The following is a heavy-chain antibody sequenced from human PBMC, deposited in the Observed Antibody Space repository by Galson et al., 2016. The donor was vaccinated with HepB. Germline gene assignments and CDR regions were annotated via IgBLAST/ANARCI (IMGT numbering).Heavy chain of an antibody. CDR2: IYPGDSDT. J-gene: IGHJ6*02. CDR1: GYSFTSYW. CDR3: ARHRSNPKSRDYPYGLDV. D-gene: IGHD4/OR15-4a*01. Sequence: QSGAEVKKPGESLKISCRVYGYSFTSYWLAWVRKMPGKGLEWMGIIYPGDSDTKYSPSLEGQVTTSVDKSINTAFLHWNSLQASDSGIYFCARHRSNPKSRDYPYGLDVWGQGTTVTVSS. V-gene: IGHV5-51*01.